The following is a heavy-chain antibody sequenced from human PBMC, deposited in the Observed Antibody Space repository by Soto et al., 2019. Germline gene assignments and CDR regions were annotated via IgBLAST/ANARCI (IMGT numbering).Heavy chain of an antibody. D-gene: IGHD2-2*01. CDR2: ISGYNGNT. J-gene: IGHJ3*01. CDR3: ARVYHIVVDIPTRGPGTFDL. CDR1: GYTFTSYG. V-gene: IGHV1-18*01. Sequence: APVEVSCKASGYTFTSYGISWARQDPGQGLEWMGWISGYNGNTNYAQKLQGRVTLTRDTSTDTAYMELRSLRSDDTAVYYCARVYHIVVDIPTRGPGTFDLWGQGTMVTVSS.